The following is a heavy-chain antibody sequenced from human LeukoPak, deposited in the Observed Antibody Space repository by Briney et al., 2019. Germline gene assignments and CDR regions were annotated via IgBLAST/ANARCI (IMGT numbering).Heavy chain of an antibody. D-gene: IGHD3-16*02. J-gene: IGHJ5*02. CDR1: GYTFTSYD. Sequence: ASVKVSCKASGYTFTSYDINWVRQATGQGLEWMGWMNPNSGNTGSAQRFQGRITMTRDTSISTAYMELSSLRSEDPAVYHCAKGPLVSLPPSSDPWGHVTLDTKSS. CDR2: MNPNSGNT. CDR3: AKGPLVSLPPSSDP. V-gene: IGHV1-8*01.